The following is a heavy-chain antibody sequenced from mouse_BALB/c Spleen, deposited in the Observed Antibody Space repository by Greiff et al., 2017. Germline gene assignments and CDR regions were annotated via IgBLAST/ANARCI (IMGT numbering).Heavy chain of an antibody. Sequence: VKVVESGPELVKPGASVKISCKASGYAFSSSWMNWVKQRPGQVLEWIGRIYPGDGDTNYNGKFKGKATLTADKSSSTAYMQLSSLTSVDSAVYFCATLLRPLYWYFDVWGAGTTVTVSS. CDR2: IYPGDGDT. D-gene: IGHD1-2*01. J-gene: IGHJ1*01. CDR1: GYAFSSSW. V-gene: IGHV1-82*01. CDR3: ATLLRPLYWYFDV.